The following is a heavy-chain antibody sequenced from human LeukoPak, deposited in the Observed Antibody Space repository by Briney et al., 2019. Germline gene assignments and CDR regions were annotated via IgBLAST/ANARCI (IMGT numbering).Heavy chain of an antibody. CDR3: ARAGYSSGWRSIDY. CDR1: GFTVSSTY. V-gene: IGHV3-53*01. CDR2: IFSGGTT. J-gene: IGHJ4*02. Sequence: PGGSLRLSCAASGFTVSSTYMSWVRQAPGKGLEWVSVIFSGGTTYYADSVKGRITISRGDSKNTLYLQMNSLRVEDTAVYYCARAGYSSGWRSIDYWGQGTLVTVSS. D-gene: IGHD6-19*01.